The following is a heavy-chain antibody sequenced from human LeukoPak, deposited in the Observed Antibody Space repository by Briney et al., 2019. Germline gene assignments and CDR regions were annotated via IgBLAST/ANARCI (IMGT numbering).Heavy chain of an antibody. D-gene: IGHD3-16*01. Sequence: GASVKVSCKASGGTFSSYAISWVRQAAGQGLEWMGRINPILGIANYAQKFQGRVTITADKSTSTAYMELSSLRSEDTAVYYCARDPYRFGELGLRKDEGFDYWGQGTLVTVSS. CDR1: GGTFSSYA. CDR2: INPILGIA. CDR3: ARDPYRFGELGLRKDEGFDY. V-gene: IGHV1-69*04. J-gene: IGHJ4*02.